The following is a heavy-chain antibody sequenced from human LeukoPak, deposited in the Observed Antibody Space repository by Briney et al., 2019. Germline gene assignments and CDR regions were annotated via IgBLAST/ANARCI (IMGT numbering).Heavy chain of an antibody. V-gene: IGHV3-30*18. J-gene: IGHJ6*04. CDR2: ISYDGSNK. D-gene: IGHD5-12*01. CDR1: GFTFSSYG. Sequence: GGSLRLSCAASGFTFSSYGMHWVRQAPGKGLEWVAVISYDGSNKYYADSVKGRFTISRDNSKNTLYLQMNSLRAEDTAVYYCAKGGYDSYYYYAMDVWGKGTTVTVSS. CDR3: AKGGYDSYYYYAMDV.